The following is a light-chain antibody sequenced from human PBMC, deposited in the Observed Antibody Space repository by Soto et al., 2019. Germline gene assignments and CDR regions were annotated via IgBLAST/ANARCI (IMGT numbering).Light chain of an antibody. V-gene: IGLV2-14*01. CDR3: SSYTSISPYV. CDR1: SRDVGGSNY. CDR2: DVS. Sequence: PVRAQPASVSGSPGQSIPISCTITSRDVGGSNYVSWYQPLPGKAPKLMIYDVSNRHSGGSNRFCGSKSGITATLTISGLQAEDEADYYCSSYTSISPYVFGTGTKVTV. J-gene: IGLJ1*01.